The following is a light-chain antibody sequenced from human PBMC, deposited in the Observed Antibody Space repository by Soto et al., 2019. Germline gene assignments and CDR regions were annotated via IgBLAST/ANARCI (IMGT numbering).Light chain of an antibody. V-gene: IGKV3-15*01. Sequence: EIVMTQSPATLSVSPGERATLSCRASQSVSSNLAWYQQKPGQAPRLLIYGASTRVTGIPARFSGSGSGTDFTLTISSLEPEDFAVYYCQQRSNWPRTFGQGTKVDIK. J-gene: IGKJ1*01. CDR3: QQRSNWPRT. CDR1: QSVSSN. CDR2: GAS.